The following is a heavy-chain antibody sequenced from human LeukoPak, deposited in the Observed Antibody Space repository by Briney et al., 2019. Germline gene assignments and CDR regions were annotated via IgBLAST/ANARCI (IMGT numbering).Heavy chain of an antibody. V-gene: IGHV3-30*02. CDR1: GFAFNHYH. Sequence: GGSLRLSCEATGFAFNHYHTHWVRQAPGRGLEWVALIRNDGSDKYYVDSVKGRFTTSRDNSKNTVYLHMTGLSGDDTAVYYCARSLHEQTGYWGQGTLVVGSS. D-gene: IGHD3-9*01. J-gene: IGHJ4*02. CDR2: IRNDGSDK. CDR3: ARSLHEQTGY.